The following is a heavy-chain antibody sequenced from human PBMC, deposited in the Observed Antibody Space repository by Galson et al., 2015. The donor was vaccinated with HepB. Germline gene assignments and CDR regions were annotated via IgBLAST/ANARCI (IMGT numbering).Heavy chain of an antibody. Sequence: SLRLSCAASGFTFSSYGMHWVRQAPGKGLEWVAVIWYDGSNKYYADSVKGRFTISRDNSKNTLYLQMNSLRAEDTAVYYCARSETAYYYYYMDVWGKGTTVTVSS. D-gene: IGHD1-14*01. J-gene: IGHJ6*03. CDR1: GFTFSSYG. CDR2: IWYDGSNK. CDR3: ARSETAYYYYYMDV. V-gene: IGHV3-33*01.